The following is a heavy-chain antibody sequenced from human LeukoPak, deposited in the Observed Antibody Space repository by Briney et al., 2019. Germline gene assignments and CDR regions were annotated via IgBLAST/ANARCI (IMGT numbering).Heavy chain of an antibody. CDR3: ARRTYYDLGFDY. J-gene: IGHJ4*02. CDR1: GFSFNDYA. D-gene: IGHD3-3*01. V-gene: IGHV3-23*01. Sequence: AGGSLRLSCAASGFSFNDYAMSWVRQAPGKGLEWVSAISGSGGSTYYADSVKGRFTISRDNSKNTLYLQMNSLRAEDTAVYYCARRTYYDLGFDYWGQGTLVTVSS. CDR2: ISGSGGST.